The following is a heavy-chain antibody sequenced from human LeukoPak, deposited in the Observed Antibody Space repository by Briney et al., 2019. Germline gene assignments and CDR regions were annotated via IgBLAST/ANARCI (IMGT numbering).Heavy chain of an antibody. CDR2: INPNSGGT. D-gene: IGHD6-25*01. V-gene: IGHV1-2*02. J-gene: IGHJ4*02. CDR1: GYTFTRYY. Sequence: ASVKVSCKASGYTFTRYYMHWVRQAPGQGLEWMGWINPNSGGTNYAQKFQGRVTMTRDTSISTAYMELSRLRSDDTAVYYCARRPYSSAIDYWGQETLVTVSS. CDR3: ARRPYSSAIDY.